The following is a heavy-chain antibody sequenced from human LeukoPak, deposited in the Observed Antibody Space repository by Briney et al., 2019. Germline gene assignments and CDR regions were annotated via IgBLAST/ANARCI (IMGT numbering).Heavy chain of an antibody. CDR1: GGSFSGYY. V-gene: IGHV4-34*01. J-gene: IGHJ4*02. D-gene: IGHD3-22*01. Sequence: SETLSLTCAVYGGSFSGYYWSWIRQPPGKGLEWVGENNHSRSNNYNPSLKSRVTISVDTYKNQVYLKLSSGAAADTAVYYCARGGSSGYFDYWGQGTLVTVSS. CDR2: NNHSRSN. CDR3: ARGGSSGYFDY.